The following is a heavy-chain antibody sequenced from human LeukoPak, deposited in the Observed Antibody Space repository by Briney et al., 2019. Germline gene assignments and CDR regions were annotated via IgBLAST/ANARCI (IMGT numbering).Heavy chain of an antibody. CDR1: GGSISTYY. CDR2: IYYTGAT. V-gene: IGHV4-59*01. CDR3: ARAGYSYGTGYYFDY. Sequence: SETLSLTCTVSGGSISTYYWSWIRLPPGKGLEWIGHIYYTGATYYNPSLKSRVTISLDTSKNQFSMKLSSVTAADAAVYYCARAGYSYGTGYYFDYWGQGALVTVSS. D-gene: IGHD5-18*01. J-gene: IGHJ4*02.